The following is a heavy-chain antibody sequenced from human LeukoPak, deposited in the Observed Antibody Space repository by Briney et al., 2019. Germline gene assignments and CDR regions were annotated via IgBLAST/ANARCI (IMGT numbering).Heavy chain of an antibody. V-gene: IGHV3-21*01. CDR2: ISSSSSYI. Sequence: GGSLRLSCAASGFTFSSYEMNWVRQAPGKGLEWVSSISSSSSYIYYADSVKGRFTISRDNAKNSLYLQMNSLRAEDTAVYYCARDDTVVTPGDYWGQGTLVTVSS. J-gene: IGHJ4*02. D-gene: IGHD4-23*01. CDR3: ARDDTVVTPGDY. CDR1: GFTFSSYE.